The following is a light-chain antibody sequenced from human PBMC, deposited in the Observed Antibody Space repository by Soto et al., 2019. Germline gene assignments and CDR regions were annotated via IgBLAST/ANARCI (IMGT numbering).Light chain of an antibody. J-gene: IGLJ1*01. V-gene: IGLV2-23*01. CDR3: CSYAGSSTSLYV. CDR2: EGS. Sequence: QSVLTQPASVSGSPGQSITISCTGTSSDVGSHNLVSWYQQHPGKAPKLIIYEGSKRPSGVSNRFSGSKSGNTAPLTISGLQAEDEADYHCCSYAGSSTSLYVFGTGTKVTVL. CDR1: SSDVGSHNL.